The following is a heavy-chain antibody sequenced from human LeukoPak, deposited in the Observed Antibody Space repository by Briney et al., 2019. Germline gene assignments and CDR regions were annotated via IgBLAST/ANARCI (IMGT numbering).Heavy chain of an antibody. Sequence: GGSLRLSCAASGFTFINAWMSWVRQAPGKGLEWVGRIKSKADGGTTDYAASVKGRFTISRDNSENTLQMNSLKTEDTAVYYCTTEHEGSGSAFDIWGQGTMVTVSS. D-gene: IGHD1-26*01. CDR1: GFTFINAW. CDR2: IKSKADGGTT. J-gene: IGHJ3*02. CDR3: TTEHEGSGSAFDI. V-gene: IGHV3-15*01.